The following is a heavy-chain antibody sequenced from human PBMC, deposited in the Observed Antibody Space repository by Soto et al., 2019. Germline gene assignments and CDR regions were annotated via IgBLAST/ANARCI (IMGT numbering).Heavy chain of an antibody. CDR3: ARDHPHSYGVYYFDY. D-gene: IGHD5-18*01. CDR2: VYSSGST. Sequence: SETLSLTCTVSGGSISSTSYYWVWIRQPPGKGLEWIGYVYSSGSTHYNPSLQNRVTISIDTSKNQFSLKVNSVTAADTAVYYCARDHPHSYGVYYFDYWGQGTPVTVSS. V-gene: IGHV4-39*07. CDR1: GGSISSTSYY. J-gene: IGHJ4*02.